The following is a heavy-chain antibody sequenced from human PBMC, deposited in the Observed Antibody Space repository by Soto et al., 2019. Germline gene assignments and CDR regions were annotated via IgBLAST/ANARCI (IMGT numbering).Heavy chain of an antibody. J-gene: IGHJ6*02. CDR3: AKDYPRVATLYYYGMDV. CDR2: ISGSGGST. Sequence: GGSLRLSCAASGFTFSSYAMSWVRQAPGKGLEWVSAISGSGGSTYYADSVKGRFTISRDNSKNTLYLQMNSLRAEDTAVYYCAKDYPRVATLYYYGMDVWGQGTTVTVSS. V-gene: IGHV3-23*01. CDR1: GFTFSSYA. D-gene: IGHD5-12*01.